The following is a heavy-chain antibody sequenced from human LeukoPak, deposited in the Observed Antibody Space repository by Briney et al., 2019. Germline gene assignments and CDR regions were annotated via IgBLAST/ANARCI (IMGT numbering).Heavy chain of an antibody. J-gene: IGHJ4*02. Sequence: KPSETLSHTCTVSGGSISRSSYYWGWIRQPPGKGLEWIGSIYYSGSTYCSPSLKSRVTISVDLSKNQFSLKLSSVTAADTAVYYCARHYYTYGFFDYWGQGTLVTVSS. CDR2: IYYSGST. CDR1: GGSISRSSYY. V-gene: IGHV4-39*01. CDR3: ARHYYTYGFFDY. D-gene: IGHD5-18*01.